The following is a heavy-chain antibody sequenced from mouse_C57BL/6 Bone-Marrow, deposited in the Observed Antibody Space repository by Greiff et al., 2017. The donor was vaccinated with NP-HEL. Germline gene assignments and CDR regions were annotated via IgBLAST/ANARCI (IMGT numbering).Heavy chain of an antibody. CDR1: GFNIKDDY. Sequence: VQLQQSGAELVRPGASVKLSCTASGFNIKDDYMHWVKQRPEQGLEWIGWIDPENGDTEYASKFQGKATITADTSSNTAYLQLSSLTSEDTAVYYCTTPPVKSAYWGQGTLVTVSA. CDR2: IDPENGDT. D-gene: IGHD1-1*01. V-gene: IGHV14-4*01. CDR3: TTPPVKSAY. J-gene: IGHJ3*01.